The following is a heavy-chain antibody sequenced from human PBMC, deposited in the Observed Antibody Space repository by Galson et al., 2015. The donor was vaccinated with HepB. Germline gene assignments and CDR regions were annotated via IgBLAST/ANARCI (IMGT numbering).Heavy chain of an antibody. D-gene: IGHD1-26*01. CDR2: ISGSGDST. Sequence: SLRLSCAASGFTFNSYAMSWVRQAPGKGLEWVSAISGSGDSTNYADSVKGRFTISRDNSKNTLYLQMNSLRAEDTAVCYCAKQKRRAGHAHASRGPTGALEIWGQGTMVTVSS. J-gene: IGHJ3*02. CDR3: AKQKRRAGHAHASRGPTGALEI. CDR1: GFTFNSYA. V-gene: IGHV3-23*01.